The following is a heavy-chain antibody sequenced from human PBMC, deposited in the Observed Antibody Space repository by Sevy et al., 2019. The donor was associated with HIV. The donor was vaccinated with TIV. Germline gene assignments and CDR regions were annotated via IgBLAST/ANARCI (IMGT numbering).Heavy chain of an antibody. CDR2: TSYDGSNN. D-gene: IGHD1-1*01. CDR3: ARQQELELSDAFDI. J-gene: IGHJ3*02. CDR1: GFTFSNYA. Sequence: GGSLRLSCAASGFTFSNYAMHWVRQAPGKGLEWVAFTSYDGSNNYYADSLKGRFTISRDNSETTLYLQMNSLRAEDTAVYYCARQQELELSDAFDIWGQGTMVTVSS. V-gene: IGHV3-30-3*01.